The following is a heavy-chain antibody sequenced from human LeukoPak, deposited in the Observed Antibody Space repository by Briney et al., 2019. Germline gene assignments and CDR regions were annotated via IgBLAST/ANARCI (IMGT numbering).Heavy chain of an antibody. J-gene: IGHJ4*02. CDR2: ISPYNDNT. CDR3: ARDGSIVGATPFDY. V-gene: IGHV1-18*01. Sequence: ASVKVSCKASGYTFSTYGISWVRQAPGQGLEWMGWISPYNDNTEYAQKFQGRVTMTTDTSTSTAYMELRSLRSDDTAVYYCARDGSIVGATPFDYWGQGTLVTVSS. CDR1: GYTFSTYG. D-gene: IGHD1-26*01.